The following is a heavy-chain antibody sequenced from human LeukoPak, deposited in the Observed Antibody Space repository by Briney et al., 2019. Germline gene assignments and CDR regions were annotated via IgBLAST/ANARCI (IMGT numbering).Heavy chain of an antibody. CDR3: AKGAVGAVPEVYDY. V-gene: IGHV3-23*01. Sequence: GRSLRLSCAASGFTFSSYGMHWVRQAPGKGLEWVSAISGSGGSTYYADSVKGRFTISRDNSKNTLYLQMNSLRAEDTAVYYCAKGAVGAVPEVYDYWGQGTLVTVSS. CDR1: GFTFSSYG. J-gene: IGHJ4*02. D-gene: IGHD1-26*01. CDR2: ISGSGGST.